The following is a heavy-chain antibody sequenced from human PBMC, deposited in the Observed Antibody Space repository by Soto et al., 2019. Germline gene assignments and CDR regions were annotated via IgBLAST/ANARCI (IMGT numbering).Heavy chain of an antibody. CDR1: GGSISRSTYY. V-gene: IGHV4-39*01. CDR2: IYYSGST. D-gene: IGHD2-2*02. J-gene: IGHJ5*02. Sequence: PSETLSLTCTVSGGSISRSTYYWGWIRQPPGKGLEWIGSIYYSGSTYYRPSLNSRVPIPVDTSKNQFSLKFSSVTAADTAVYYCARQVPPAIRLGWFDPWGQGTLVTVSS. CDR3: ARQVPPAIRLGWFDP.